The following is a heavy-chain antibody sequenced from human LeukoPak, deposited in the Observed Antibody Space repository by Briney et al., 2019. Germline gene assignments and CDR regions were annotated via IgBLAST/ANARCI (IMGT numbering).Heavy chain of an antibody. J-gene: IGHJ4*02. Sequence: ASVKVSCKASGYTFTSYGISWVRQAPGQGLEWMGWISAYNGNTNYAQKLQGRVTMTTDTSTSTANMELRSLRSDDTAVYYCARDRRGVRGVIISYYFDYWGQGTLVTVSS. V-gene: IGHV1-18*01. CDR2: ISAYNGNT. CDR1: GYTFTSYG. D-gene: IGHD3-10*01. CDR3: ARDRRGVRGVIISYYFDY.